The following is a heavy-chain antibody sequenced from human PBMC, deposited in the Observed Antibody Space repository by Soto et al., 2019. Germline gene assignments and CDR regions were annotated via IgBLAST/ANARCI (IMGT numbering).Heavy chain of an antibody. D-gene: IGHD3-22*01. Sequence: SETLSLTCTVSGGSISSSSYYWGWIRQPPGKGLEWIGSIYYSGSTYYNPSLKSRVTISVDTSKNQFSLKLSSVTAADTAVYYCARVYYYDSSGYWYYFDYWGQGTLVTVSS. V-gene: IGHV4-39*01. CDR1: GGSISSSSYY. J-gene: IGHJ4*02. CDR3: ARVYYYDSSGYWYYFDY. CDR2: IYYSGST.